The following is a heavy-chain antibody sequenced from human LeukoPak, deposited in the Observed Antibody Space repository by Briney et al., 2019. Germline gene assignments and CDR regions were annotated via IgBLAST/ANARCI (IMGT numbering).Heavy chain of an antibody. CDR1: GGSFSGYY. D-gene: IGHD3-22*01. Sequence: SETLSLTCAVYGGSFSGYYWSWIRQPPGKGLEWIGEINHSGSTNYNPSLKSRVTISVDTSKNQFSLKLIPVTAADTAVYYCARTNYYDSSGYYVTYNWFDPWGQGTLVTVSS. CDR2: INHSGST. J-gene: IGHJ5*02. V-gene: IGHV4-34*01. CDR3: ARTNYYDSSGYYVTYNWFDP.